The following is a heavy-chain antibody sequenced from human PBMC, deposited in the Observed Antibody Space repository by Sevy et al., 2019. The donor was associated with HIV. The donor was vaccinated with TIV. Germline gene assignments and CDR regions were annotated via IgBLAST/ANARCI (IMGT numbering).Heavy chain of an antibody. J-gene: IGHJ3*01. Sequence: GGSLRLSCAASGFPFSDAWMNWVRQVPGKGLEWVGLIKNENEGGTTDYAEPVKGRSIISRDDSKNTLYLQMSSLKTEDTAIYYCATGWGTGNTWVGAFDLWGQGTMVTVSS. CDR3: ATGWGTGNTWVGAFDL. CDR2: IKNENEGGTT. V-gene: IGHV3-15*01. D-gene: IGHD1-7*01. CDR1: GFPFSDAW.